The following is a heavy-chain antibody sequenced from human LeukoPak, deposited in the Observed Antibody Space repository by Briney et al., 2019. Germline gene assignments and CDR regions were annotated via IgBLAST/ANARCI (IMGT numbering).Heavy chain of an antibody. Sequence: ASVKVSCKASGGTFSSYAISWVRQAPGQGLEWMGGIIPIFGTVNYAQKFQGRVTIPADESTSTAYMELSSLRSEDTAIYYCASCSVTNGGDYYYYMDVWGKGTTVTVSS. CDR1: GGTFSSYA. D-gene: IGHD2-8*01. CDR3: ASCSVTNGGDYYYYMDV. J-gene: IGHJ6*03. V-gene: IGHV1-69*13. CDR2: IIPIFGTV.